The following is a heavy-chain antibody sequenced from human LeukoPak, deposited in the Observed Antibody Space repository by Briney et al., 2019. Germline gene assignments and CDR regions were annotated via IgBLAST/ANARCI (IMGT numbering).Heavy chain of an antibody. D-gene: IGHD6-13*01. CDR3: ARAVTSSSSWYKWVNWFDP. Sequence: PSETLSLTCTVSGGSISSSSYYWGWIRQPPGKGLEWIGSMYYSGSTYYNPSLKSRVTTSEDTSKNQFSLKLSSVTAADTAVYYCARAVTSSSSWYKWVNWFDPWGQGTLVTVSS. CDR2: MYYSGST. V-gene: IGHV4-39*07. CDR1: GGSISSSSYY. J-gene: IGHJ5*02.